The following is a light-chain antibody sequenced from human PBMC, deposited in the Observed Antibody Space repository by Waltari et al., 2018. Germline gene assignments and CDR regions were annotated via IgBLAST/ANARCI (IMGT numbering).Light chain of an antibody. CDR3: QQYGNSPQT. V-gene: IGKV3-20*01. CDR2: GAS. CDR1: QSISNF. J-gene: IGKJ1*01. Sequence: EIVLTQSPGTLSLSRGERAALSCRASQSISNFLAWYQQKPGQTPRLLIYGASSRATGIPDRFSGSGSGTDFTLTISRLEPEDFAVYYCQQYGNSPQTFGQGTKVEIK.